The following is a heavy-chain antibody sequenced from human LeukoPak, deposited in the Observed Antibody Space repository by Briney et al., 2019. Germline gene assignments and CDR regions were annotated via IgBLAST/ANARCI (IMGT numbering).Heavy chain of an antibody. Sequence: ETLSLTCTVSGGSISSSSYHWGWIRQPPGKGLEWIWSISYSGSTYYNLSLKSRVTISVDTSKNQFSLKLNSLTAADTAVYFCARLGGVYGGYYFDYWGQGTLVTVSS. CDR3: ARLGGVYGGYYFDY. J-gene: IGHJ4*02. CDR1: GGSISSSSYH. V-gene: IGHV4-39*01. CDR2: ISYSGST. D-gene: IGHD2-8*02.